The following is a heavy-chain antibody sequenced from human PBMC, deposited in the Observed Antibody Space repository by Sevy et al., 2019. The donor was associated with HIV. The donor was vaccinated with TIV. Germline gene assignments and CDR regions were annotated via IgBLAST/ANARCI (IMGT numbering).Heavy chain of an antibody. Sequence: ASVKVSCKASGYTFTNYFITWVRQAPGQGLEWMGRISTYNTEYVQKFQGRLTMTTDTSTSTVYMELRSLRFDDTAVYYCARAPSGSQGPGQYFQHWGQGTLVTVSS. V-gene: IGHV1-18*01. D-gene: IGHD1-26*01. CDR1: GYTFTNYF. J-gene: IGHJ1*01. CDR2: ISTYNT. CDR3: ARAPSGSQGPGQYFQH.